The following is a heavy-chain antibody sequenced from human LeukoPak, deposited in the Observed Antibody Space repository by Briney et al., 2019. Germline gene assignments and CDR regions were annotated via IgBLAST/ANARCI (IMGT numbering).Heavy chain of an antibody. D-gene: IGHD2-15*01. CDR1: GFSFSSDG. J-gene: IGHJ4*02. V-gene: IGHV3-30*18. CDR2: ISIDVSNK. CDR3: AKEIASPLLPADY. Sequence: TGGSLRLSCAASGFSFSSDGMHWVRQPPGTGLGWEAVISIDVSNKYYADSVKGRFTISRDNSKNTLYLQKNSLRDEDTAVYYCAKEIASPLLPADYWGQGTLVTVSS.